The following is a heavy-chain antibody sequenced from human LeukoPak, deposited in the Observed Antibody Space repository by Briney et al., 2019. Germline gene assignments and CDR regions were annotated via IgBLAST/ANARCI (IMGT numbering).Heavy chain of an antibody. CDR1: GGSISGYY. V-gene: IGHV4-59*01. J-gene: IGHJ4*02. CDR2: IYYSGNT. D-gene: IGHD3-22*01. Sequence: PSETLSLTCTVSGGSISGYYWSWIRQPPGKGLEWVGYIYYSGNTNYNPSLKTRVTVPVDTSKNQFSLRLSSVTAADTAVYYCARGLYSSGYYFDHWGQGTLVTVSS. CDR3: ARGLYSSGYYFDH.